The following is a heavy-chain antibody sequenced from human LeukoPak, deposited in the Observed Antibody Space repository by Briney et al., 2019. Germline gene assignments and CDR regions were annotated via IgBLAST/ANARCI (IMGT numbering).Heavy chain of an antibody. J-gene: IGHJ4*02. CDR1: GFTFSSYA. D-gene: IGHD5-12*01. CDR2: ISYDGSNK. V-gene: IGHV3-30-3*01. Sequence: GRSLRLSCAASGFTFSSYAMHWVRQAPGKGLEWVAVISYDGSNKYYADSVKGRFTISRDNSKNTLYLQMNSLRAEDTAVYYCANLGGRLIVATTGGYFDYWGQGTLVTVSS. CDR3: ANLGGRLIVATTGGYFDY.